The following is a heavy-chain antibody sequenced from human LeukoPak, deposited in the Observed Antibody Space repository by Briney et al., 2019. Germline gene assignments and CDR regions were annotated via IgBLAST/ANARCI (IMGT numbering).Heavy chain of an antibody. J-gene: IGHJ4*02. Sequence: PGGSLRLSCAASGFTFDDYAMHWVRQAPGKGLEWVSGISWNSGSIGYADSVKGRFTISRDNAKNSLYLQMNSLRAEDTALYYCAKLGCDSSGYGPYYFDYWGQGTLVTVSS. CDR2: ISWNSGSI. CDR1: GFTFDDYA. V-gene: IGHV3-9*01. D-gene: IGHD3-22*01. CDR3: AKLGCDSSGYGPYYFDY.